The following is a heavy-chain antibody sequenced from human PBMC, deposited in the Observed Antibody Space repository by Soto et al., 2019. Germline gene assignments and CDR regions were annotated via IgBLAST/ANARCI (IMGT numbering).Heavy chain of an antibody. Sequence: EVQLVESGGDLVQPGGSLRLSCAASGFTVSSKYMSWVRQAPGKGLEWVSLIQSGGSTFYADSVKGRFXXXXDXSXNTXXXXXXXXXXXXXXXXXXXRXDVXCXGSSCYGVPMDVWGKGTTVTVS. CDR3: XRXDVXCXGSSCYGVPMDV. D-gene: IGHD2-15*01. CDR2: IQSGGST. V-gene: IGHV3-66*01. CDR1: GFTVSSKY. J-gene: IGHJ6*03.